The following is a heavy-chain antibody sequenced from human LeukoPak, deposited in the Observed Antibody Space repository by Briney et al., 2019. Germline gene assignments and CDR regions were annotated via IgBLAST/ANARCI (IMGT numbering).Heavy chain of an antibody. Sequence: PSETLSLTCTVSGGSVSSGGFYWTWIRQPPGKGLEWIGYIYYSGSTNYIPSLRSRLTISVDTSKNQFSLKLSSVTAADKAVYYCAREDITGIASYFDYWGQGTLVTVSS. CDR2: IYYSGST. J-gene: IGHJ4*02. CDR1: GGSVSSGGFY. CDR3: AREDITGIASYFDY. D-gene: IGHD1-20*01. V-gene: IGHV4-61*08.